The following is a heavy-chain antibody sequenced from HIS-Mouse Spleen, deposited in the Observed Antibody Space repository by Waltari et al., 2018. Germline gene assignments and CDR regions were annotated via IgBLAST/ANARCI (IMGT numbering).Heavy chain of an antibody. V-gene: IGHV3-30-3*01. J-gene: IGHJ3*02. CDR3: ARVNGIAVAGTDAFDI. CDR1: GFTFSSYA. D-gene: IGHD6-19*01. CDR2: ISYNGSNK. Sequence: QVQLVESGGGVVQPGRSLRLSCAASGFTFSSYAMHWVRQAPGKGLEWVAVISYNGSNKSYADSVKGRFTISRDNSKNTLYLQMNSLRAEDTAVYYCARVNGIAVAGTDAFDIWGQGTMVTVSS.